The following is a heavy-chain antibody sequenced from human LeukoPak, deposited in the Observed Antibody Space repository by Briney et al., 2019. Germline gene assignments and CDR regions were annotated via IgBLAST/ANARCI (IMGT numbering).Heavy chain of an antibody. CDR1: GGSISSGDYY. D-gene: IGHD3-22*01. CDR2: MYYSGST. CDR3: ARPYYYDSRIDP. Sequence: PSQTLSLTCTVSGGSISSGDYYWSWIRQPPGKGLEWIAYMYYSGSTYYNPSLKSRVTMSADTSKNQLSLELSSVTAADTAVYYCARPYYYDSRIDPWGQGILVIVSS. J-gene: IGHJ5*02. V-gene: IGHV4-30-4*01.